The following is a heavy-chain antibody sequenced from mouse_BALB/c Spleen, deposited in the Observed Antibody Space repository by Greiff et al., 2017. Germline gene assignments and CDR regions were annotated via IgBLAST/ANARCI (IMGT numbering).Heavy chain of an antibody. CDR1: GFTFSSYT. Sequence: EVNLVESGGGLVQPGGSLKLSCAASGFTFSSYTMSWVRQTPEKRLEWVAYISNGGGSTYYPDTVKGRFTISRDNAKNTLYLQMSSLKSEDTAMYYCARRGRDGAMDYWGQGTSVTVSS. V-gene: IGHV5-12-2*01. J-gene: IGHJ4*01. CDR2: ISNGGGST. CDR3: ARRGRDGAMDY. D-gene: IGHD1-2*01.